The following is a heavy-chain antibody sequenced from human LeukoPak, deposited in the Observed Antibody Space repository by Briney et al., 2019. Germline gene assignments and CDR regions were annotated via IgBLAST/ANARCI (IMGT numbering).Heavy chain of an antibody. D-gene: IGHD3-22*01. Sequence: NASETLSLTCTVSGGSISSGSYYWSWIRQPAGKGLEWIGRIYTSGSTNYNPSLKSRVTISVDTSKNQFSLKLSSVTAADTAVYYCARGNDRYYMDVWGKGTTVTVSS. CDR3: ARGNDRYYMDV. J-gene: IGHJ6*03. CDR2: IYTSGST. V-gene: IGHV4-61*02. CDR1: GGSISSGSYY.